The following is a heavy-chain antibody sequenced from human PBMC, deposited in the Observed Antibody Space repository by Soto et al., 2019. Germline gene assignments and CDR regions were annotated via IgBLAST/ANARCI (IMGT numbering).Heavy chain of an antibody. Sequence: PGGSLRLSCAASGFTFSGYGMHWVRQAPGKGLEWVAVISFDGSNKYYADSVKGRFTISRDNSKNTLYLQMNSLRAEDTAVYYSAKVRPSASSGYYFDYWGQGTLVTVSS. J-gene: IGHJ4*02. V-gene: IGHV3-30*18. CDR3: AKVRPSASSGYYFDY. CDR1: GFTFSGYG. D-gene: IGHD6-19*01. CDR2: ISFDGSNK.